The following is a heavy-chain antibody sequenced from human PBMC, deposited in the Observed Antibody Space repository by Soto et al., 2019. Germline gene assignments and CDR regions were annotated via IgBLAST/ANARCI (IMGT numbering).Heavy chain of an antibody. CDR2: IYNSERS. J-gene: IGHJ4*02. V-gene: IGHV4-59*01. D-gene: IGHD6-19*01. CDR1: GGSMSSYY. Sequence: SETLSLTCTVSGGSMSSYYWTWIRQPPGKGLEWIGYIYNSERSNYSPSLKSRLTITKDTSKNQVVLTMTNMDPVDTATYYCAHRRNSGWTGWCFDYWGQGTLVTVSS. CDR3: AHRRNSGWTGWCFDY.